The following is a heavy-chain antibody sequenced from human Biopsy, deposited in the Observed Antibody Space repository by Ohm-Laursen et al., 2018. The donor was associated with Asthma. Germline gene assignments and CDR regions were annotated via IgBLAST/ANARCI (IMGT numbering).Heavy chain of an antibody. V-gene: IGHV1-3*01. CDR3: ARTYYDVLTGQVKDASAI. CDR2: INAGNGNT. Sequence: SVKVSCKASGYNFISLAIHWVRQAPGQTLEWMGWINAGNGNTKYSQKFQGRVTITRDTSASTAYMELSSLRSEDTAVYYCARTYYDVLTGQVKDASAIWGQGTMVTVSS. D-gene: IGHD3-9*01. J-gene: IGHJ3*02. CDR1: GYNFISLA.